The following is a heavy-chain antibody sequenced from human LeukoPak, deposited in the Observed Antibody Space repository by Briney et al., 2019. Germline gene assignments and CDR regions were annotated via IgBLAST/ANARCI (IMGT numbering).Heavy chain of an antibody. D-gene: IGHD2-15*01. CDR1: GGSINNYY. CDR3: ARGRYCSADICSGGDAFDI. Sequence: SETLSLTCTVAGGSINNYYWSWIRQPAGKGLEWIGRIYTRGSTNYNPSLKSRVTMSVDTSKSQFSLKLSSVTAADTAIYYCARGRYCSADICSGGDAFDIWGQGTMVSVSS. J-gene: IGHJ3*02. V-gene: IGHV4-4*07. CDR2: IYTRGST.